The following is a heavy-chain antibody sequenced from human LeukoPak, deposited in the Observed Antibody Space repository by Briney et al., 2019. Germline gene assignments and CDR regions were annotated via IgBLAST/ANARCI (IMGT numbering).Heavy chain of an antibody. CDR2: IYSGGST. CDR1: GFTVSSNY. CDR3: ARDMGRAWYGPPDY. J-gene: IGHJ4*02. V-gene: IGHV3-53*01. Sequence: GGSLRLSCAASGFTVSSNYMSWVRQAPGKGLEWVSVIYSGGSTYYADSVKGRFTISRDNSKNTLYLQMNSLRAEDTAVYFCARDMGRAWYGPPDYWGQGTLATVSS. D-gene: IGHD6-13*01.